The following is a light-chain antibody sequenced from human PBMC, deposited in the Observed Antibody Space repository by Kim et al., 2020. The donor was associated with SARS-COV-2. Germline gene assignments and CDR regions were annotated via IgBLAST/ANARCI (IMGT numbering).Light chain of an antibody. J-gene: IGLJ3*02. CDR3: QSYDNTWV. V-gene: IGLV1-40*01. Sequence: QSVLTQPPSVSGAPGQTLTISCNGSTSNIGAGYEVHWYKQFPGGAPKLLISTNTNRPSEVPDRFSVSISDTSASLAITGLQAEDEADYYCQSYDNTWVFGGGTQLTVL. CDR1: TSNIGAGYE. CDR2: TNT.